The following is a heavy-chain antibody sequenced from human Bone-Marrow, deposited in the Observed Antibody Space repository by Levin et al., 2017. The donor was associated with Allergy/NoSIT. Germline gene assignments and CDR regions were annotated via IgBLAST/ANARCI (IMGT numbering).Heavy chain of an antibody. CDR1: GETFSDFS. V-gene: IGHV3-48*01. CDR2: ISSTSSRTVI. CDR3: ATQRYYQWGNSQFDS. J-gene: IGHJ4*02. D-gene: IGHD3-22*01. Sequence: GGSLRLSCAVSGETFSDFSMNWVRQAPGKGLEWISYISSTSSRTVIYYADSVKGRFTVSRDNVKNSLYLQMHSLRVEDTAMYYCATQRYYQWGNSQFDSWGRGTLVTVSS.